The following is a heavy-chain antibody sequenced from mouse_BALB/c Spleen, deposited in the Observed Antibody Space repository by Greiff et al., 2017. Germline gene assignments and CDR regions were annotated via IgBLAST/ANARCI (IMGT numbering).Heavy chain of an antibody. CDR1: GFTFSSFG. CDR2: ISSGSSTI. CDR3: ARDGNTLFDY. J-gene: IGHJ2*01. Sequence: EVQGVESGGGLVQPGGSRKLSCAASGFTFSSFGMHWVRQAPEKGLEWVAYISSGSSTIYYADTVKGRFTISRDNPKNTLFLQMTSLRSEDTAMYYCARDGNTLFDYWGQGTTLTVSS. D-gene: IGHD2-1*01. V-gene: IGHV5-17*02.